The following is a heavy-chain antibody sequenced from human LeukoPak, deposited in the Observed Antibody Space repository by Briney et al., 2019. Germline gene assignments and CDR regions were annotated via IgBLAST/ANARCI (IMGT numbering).Heavy chain of an antibody. Sequence: DSVKLSCKASGYTFTSYYMHWVRQAPGQGLEWMGIINPSGGSTSYAQKFQGRVTMTRDTSTSTVYMELSSLRSEDTAVYYCASSLAYCGGDCSPPDYWGQGTLVTVSS. CDR3: ASSLAYCGGDCSPPDY. V-gene: IGHV1-46*01. CDR1: GYTFTSYY. CDR2: INPSGGST. J-gene: IGHJ4*02. D-gene: IGHD2-21*02.